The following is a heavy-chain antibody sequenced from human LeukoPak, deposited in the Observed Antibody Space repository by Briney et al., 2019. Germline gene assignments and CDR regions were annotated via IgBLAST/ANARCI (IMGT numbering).Heavy chain of an antibody. CDR2: MNPNSGNT. CDR1: GYTFIGYF. V-gene: IGHV1-8*02. J-gene: IGHJ4*02. CDR3: ARGYGMTDY. D-gene: IGHD4-17*01. Sequence: ASVKVSCKASGYTFIGYFMHWVRQATGQGLEWMGWMNPNSGNTGYAQKFQGRVTMTRNTSISTAYMELSSLRSEDTAVYYCARGYGMTDYWGQGTLVTVSS.